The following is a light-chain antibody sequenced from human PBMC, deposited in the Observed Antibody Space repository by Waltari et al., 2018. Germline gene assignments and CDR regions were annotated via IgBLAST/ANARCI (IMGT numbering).Light chain of an antibody. J-gene: IGKJ4*01. Sequence: EIVLTQSPGTLSLFPVDVATLSCRPSQTIRPSYLLWYQQKPGQAPTLLIYGAFSRATGIPDRFTGSGSGTDFSLTISSLEPEDFATYYCQQYDISPLTFGGGTKVEIK. V-gene: IGKV3-20*01. CDR2: GAF. CDR1: QTIRPSY. CDR3: QQYDISPLT.